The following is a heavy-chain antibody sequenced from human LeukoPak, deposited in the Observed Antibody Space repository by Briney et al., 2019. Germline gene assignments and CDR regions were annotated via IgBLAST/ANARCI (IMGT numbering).Heavy chain of an antibody. J-gene: IGHJ5*02. Sequence: GGSLRLSCEASGFTFSHYWMRWVRQPPGKGLEWVANIKQDGSLKSYVDSVKDRFTVSIDSVKSSVHLQMTSLRVEDTAIYCCVSTSGPWGQGTLVTVSS. V-gene: IGHV3-7*01. CDR2: IKQDGSLK. CDR1: GFTFSHYW. CDR3: VSTSGP.